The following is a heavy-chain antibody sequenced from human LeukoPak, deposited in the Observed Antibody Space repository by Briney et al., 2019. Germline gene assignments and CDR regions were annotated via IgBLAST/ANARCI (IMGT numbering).Heavy chain of an antibody. J-gene: IGHJ3*02. Sequence: GGSLRLSCAASGFTFDDYGMSWVRQAPGKGLEWVSATNWNGESTDYADSVKGRFTISRDNAKNSLFLQMNSLRAEDTAVYYCAKAQPPYSSGWYDAFDIWGQGTMVTVSS. CDR3: AKAQPPYSSGWYDAFDI. V-gene: IGHV3-20*04. CDR2: TNWNGEST. CDR1: GFTFDDYG. D-gene: IGHD6-19*01.